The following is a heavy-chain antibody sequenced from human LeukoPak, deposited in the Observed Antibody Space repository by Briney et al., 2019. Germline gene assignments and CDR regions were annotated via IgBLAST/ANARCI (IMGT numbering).Heavy chain of an antibody. V-gene: IGHV3-21*01. CDR3: ARAIEYSSLGPLDY. CDR1: GFTFSSYS. Sequence: GGSLRHSCAASGFTFSSYSMSWVRQAPGKGLEWVSSISSSSSYIYYADSVKGRFTISRDNAKNSLYLQVNSLRAEDTAVYYCARAIEYSSLGPLDYWGQGTLVTVSS. D-gene: IGHD6-6*01. J-gene: IGHJ4*02. CDR2: ISSSSSYI.